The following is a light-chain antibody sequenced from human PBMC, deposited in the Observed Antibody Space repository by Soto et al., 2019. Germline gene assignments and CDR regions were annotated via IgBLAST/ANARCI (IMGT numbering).Light chain of an antibody. J-gene: IGLJ1*01. CDR1: SSDVGGYNC. V-gene: IGLV2-14*01. CDR3: SSYTSSSTPYV. CDR2: EVS. Sequence: QSALTQPASVSGSPGQSITISCTGTSSDVGGYNCVSWYQQHPGKAHKLMIYEVSNRPSGVSNRFSGSKSGNTASLTISGLQAEDEADYYCSSYTSSSTPYVFGTGTKVTVX.